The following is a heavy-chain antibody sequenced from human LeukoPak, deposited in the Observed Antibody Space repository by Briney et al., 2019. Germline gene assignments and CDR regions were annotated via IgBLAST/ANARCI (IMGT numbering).Heavy chain of an antibody. D-gene: IGHD2-2*02. CDR1: GYSISSGYY. V-gene: IGHV4-38-2*02. CDR3: ARHVGAYCSSTSCYILVAFDI. Sequence: SETLSLTCTVSGYSISSGYYWGWIRQPPGKGLEWIGSIYYSGSTYYSPSLKSRVTISVDTSKNQFSLKLSSVTAADTAVYYCARHVGAYCSSTSCYILVAFDIWGQGTMVTVSS. CDR2: IYYSGST. J-gene: IGHJ3*02.